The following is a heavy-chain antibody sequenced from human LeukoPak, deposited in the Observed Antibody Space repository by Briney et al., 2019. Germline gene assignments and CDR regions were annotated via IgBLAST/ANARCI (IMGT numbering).Heavy chain of an antibody. CDR2: ISGSGGST. J-gene: IGHJ6*02. D-gene: IGHD1-26*01. Sequence: GSLRLSCAASGFTFSIYAMSWVRQAPGKGLEWVSGISGSGGSTYYVDSVKGRFTISRDNSKNTLYLQMNRLRAEDTATYYCAKYRTGPPYGLDVWGQGTTVTVSS. CDR3: AKYRTGPPYGLDV. V-gene: IGHV3-23*01. CDR1: GFTFSIYA.